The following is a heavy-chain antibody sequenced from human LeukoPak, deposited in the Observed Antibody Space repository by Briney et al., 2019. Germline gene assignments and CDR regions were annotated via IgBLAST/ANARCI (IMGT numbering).Heavy chain of an antibody. V-gene: IGHV4-59*12. CDR2: IYYSGST. CDR3: AREKYSSTYDFDY. J-gene: IGHJ4*02. D-gene: IGHD6-6*01. CDR1: GGSISSDY. Sequence: SETLSLTFTVSGGSISSDYWSWIRQPPGKGLEWIGYIYYSGSTNYNLSLKSRVTISVDTSKNQFSLKLSSVTAADTAVYYCAREKYSSTYDFDYWGQGALVTVSS.